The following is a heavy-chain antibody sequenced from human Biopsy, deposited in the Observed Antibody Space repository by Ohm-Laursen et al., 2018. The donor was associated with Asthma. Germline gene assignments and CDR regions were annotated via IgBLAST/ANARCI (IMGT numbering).Heavy chain of an antibody. D-gene: IGHD3-10*01. CDR2: ISVYNGNT. Sequence: GSSVKVFYKTSGYTFNSAGITWVRRAPGQGLEWMGWISVYNGNTKVAQKLQDRVTMITDTSTSTAYMELRSLRSDDTAVYFCARAVDYSHYYGIDVWGQGTTVTVS. CDR1: GYTFNSAG. CDR3: ARAVDYSHYYGIDV. V-gene: IGHV1-18*01. J-gene: IGHJ6*02.